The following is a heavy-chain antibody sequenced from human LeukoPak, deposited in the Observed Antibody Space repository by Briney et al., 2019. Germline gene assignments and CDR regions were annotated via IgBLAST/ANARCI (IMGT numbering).Heavy chain of an antibody. CDR2: VTNSGTT. J-gene: IGHJ4*02. CDR3: ARGQYYYDSSVGI. V-gene: IGHV4-59*11. CDR1: GESISSHY. Sequence: NSSETLSLTCNVSGESISSHYWSWTRQSPGKGLEWIGYVTNSGTTKFNPSLKSRVTISRDTSKNQISLRLSSVTAADTAVYYCARGQYYYDSSVGIWGQGTLVTVSS. D-gene: IGHD3-22*01.